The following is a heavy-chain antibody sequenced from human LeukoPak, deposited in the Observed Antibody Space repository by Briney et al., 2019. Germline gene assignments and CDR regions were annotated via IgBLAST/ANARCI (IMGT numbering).Heavy chain of an antibody. D-gene: IGHD3-9*01. V-gene: IGHV1-46*01. CDR2: INPSGGST. CDR3: AREAGAILTGYYKGPFDY. Sequence: ASVKVSCKASGYTFTSYYMHWVRQAPGQGLEWMGIINPSGGSTSYARKFQGRVTMTRDTSTSTVYLELSSLRSEDTAVYYCAREAGAILTGYYKGPFDYWGQGTLVTVSS. J-gene: IGHJ4*02. CDR1: GYTFTSYY.